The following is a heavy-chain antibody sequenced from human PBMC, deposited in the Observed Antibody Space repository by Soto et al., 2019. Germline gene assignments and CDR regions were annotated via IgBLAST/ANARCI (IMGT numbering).Heavy chain of an antibody. CDR3: ARGGYSYGPQGQPFDY. Sequence: GGSLRLSCAASGFTFSSYGMHWVRQAPGKGLEWVAVIWYDGSNKYYADSVKGRFTISRDNSKNTLYLQMNSLRAEDTAVYYCARGGYSYGPQGQPFDYWGQGTLVTVSS. CDR2: IWYDGSNK. V-gene: IGHV3-33*01. CDR1: GFTFSSYG. D-gene: IGHD5-18*01. J-gene: IGHJ4*02.